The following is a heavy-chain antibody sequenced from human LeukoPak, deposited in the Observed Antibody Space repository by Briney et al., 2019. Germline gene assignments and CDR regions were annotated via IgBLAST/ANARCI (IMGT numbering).Heavy chain of an antibody. CDR2: INSDGSNI. CDR1: GFAFGSYW. D-gene: IGHD3-22*01. J-gene: IGHJ4*02. Sequence: GGSLRLSCAASGFAFGSYWMHWVRQAPGKGLVWVSRINSDGSNIRYADSVKGRFTISRDNANNTLYLQMNSLRAEDTAVYYCARDRSGDSTAYYTDYWGQGTLVTVSS. V-gene: IGHV3-74*01. CDR3: ARDRSGDSTAYYTDY.